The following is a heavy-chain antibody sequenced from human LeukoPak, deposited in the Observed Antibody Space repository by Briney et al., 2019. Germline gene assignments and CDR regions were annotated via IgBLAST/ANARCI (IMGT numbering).Heavy chain of an antibody. V-gene: IGHV4-39*01. J-gene: IGHJ6*03. Sequence: SETLSLTCTVSGGSISSSSYYWGWIRQPPGKGLEWIGSIYYSGSTYYNPSLKSRVTISVDTSKNQFSLKLSSVTAAGTAVYYCARRKPTTVTNWGRPLYYYMDVWGKGTTVTVSS. CDR2: IYYSGST. CDR3: ARRKPTTVTNWGRPLYYYMDV. D-gene: IGHD4-17*01. CDR1: GGSISSSSYY.